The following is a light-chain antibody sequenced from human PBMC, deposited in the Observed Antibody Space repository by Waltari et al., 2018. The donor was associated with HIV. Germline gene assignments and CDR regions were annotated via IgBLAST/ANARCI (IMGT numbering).Light chain of an antibody. Sequence: QSALTQPPSASGSPGQSVTISCTGPRSNFGAYNHIHCYPHHPRKAPKLLLYEATTRPSGVPYRFSGSKSGNTASLTVSGLQADDEADYYCVSYAGVKNRWAFGGGTKLTVL. J-gene: IGLJ3*02. CDR1: RSNFGAYNH. CDR3: VSYAGVKNRWA. V-gene: IGLV2-8*01. CDR2: EAT.